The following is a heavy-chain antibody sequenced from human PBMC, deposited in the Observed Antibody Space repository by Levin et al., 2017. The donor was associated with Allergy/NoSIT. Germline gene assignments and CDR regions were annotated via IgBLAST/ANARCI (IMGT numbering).Heavy chain of an antibody. CDR2: ISGNGAGT. CDR1: GFSFSTYG. D-gene: IGHD3/OR15-3a*01. Sequence: SCSASGFSFSTYGMNWVRQAPGKGLEWVSGISGNGAGTYYADSLKGRFTISRDNSNNTFYLQMNSLRAEDTAFYYCARGGTSSNYAPYNWFDRWGQGTLVTVSS. V-gene: IGHV3-23*01. CDR3: ARGGTSSNYAPYNWFDR. J-gene: IGHJ5*02.